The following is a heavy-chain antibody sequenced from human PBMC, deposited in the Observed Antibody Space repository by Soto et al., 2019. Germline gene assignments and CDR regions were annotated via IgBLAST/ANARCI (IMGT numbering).Heavy chain of an antibody. CDR2: IYYSGST. V-gene: IGHV4-59*01. D-gene: IGHD3-22*01. CDR3: ARDYYDSDNAFDI. Sequence: TSETLSLTCTVSGGSISSYYWSWIRQPPGKGLEWIGYIYYSGSTNYNPSLKSRVTISVDTSKNQFSLKLSSVTAADTAVYYCARDYYDSDNAFDIWGQGTMVTVSS. CDR1: GGSISSYY. J-gene: IGHJ3*02.